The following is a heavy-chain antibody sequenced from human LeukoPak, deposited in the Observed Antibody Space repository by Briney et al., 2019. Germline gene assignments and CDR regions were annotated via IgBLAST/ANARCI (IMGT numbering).Heavy chain of an antibody. CDR3: ARVAGESRDY. J-gene: IGHJ4*02. D-gene: IGHD3-10*01. Sequence: GSLRLSCAASGFTFSSYGMHWVRQAPGKGLEWVAFIRYDGSNKYYADSVKGRFTISRDNTKNSLYLQMNSLRVEDTAVYYCARVAGESRDYWGQGTLVTVSS. CDR1: GFTFSSYG. V-gene: IGHV3-30*02. CDR2: IRYDGSNK.